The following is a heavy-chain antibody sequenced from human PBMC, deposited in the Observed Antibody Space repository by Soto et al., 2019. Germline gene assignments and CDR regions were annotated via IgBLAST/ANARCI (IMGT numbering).Heavy chain of an antibody. Sequence: ASVKVSCKASGYTFTSYAMHWVRQAPGQRLEWMGWINAGNGNTKYSQKFQGRVTITRDTSASTAYMELSSLRSEDTAVFYCARDDSGFSGSHYIDYFNYWGQGALVTVSS. V-gene: IGHV1-3*01. J-gene: IGHJ4*02. CDR2: INAGNGNT. CDR3: ARDDSGFSGSHYIDYFNY. D-gene: IGHD1-26*01. CDR1: GYTFTSYA.